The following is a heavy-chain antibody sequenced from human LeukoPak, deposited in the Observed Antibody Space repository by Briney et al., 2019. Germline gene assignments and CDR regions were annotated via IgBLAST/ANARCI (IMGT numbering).Heavy chain of an antibody. D-gene: IGHD4/OR15-4a*01. V-gene: IGHV3-9*01. Sequence: GWSLRLSCAASGFTFDDYAMHWVRQAPGEGLEWVSGISWNSGSIGYADSVKGRFTISRDNAKNSLYLQMNSLRAEDTALYYCAKDLAHYVSAFDIWGQGTMVTVSS. CDR2: ISWNSGSI. J-gene: IGHJ3*02. CDR1: GFTFDDYA. CDR3: AKDLAHYVSAFDI.